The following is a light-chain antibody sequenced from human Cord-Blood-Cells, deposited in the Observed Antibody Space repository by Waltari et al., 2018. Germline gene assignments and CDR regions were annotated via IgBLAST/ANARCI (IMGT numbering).Light chain of an antibody. J-gene: IGKJ4*01. CDR3: QQSYSTPRT. V-gene: IGKV1-39*01. CDR1: QSISSY. CDR2: AAS. Sequence: DIQMTQSPSSLSASVVDRVTITSRASQSISSYLNWYQQKPGKAPKLLIYAASSLQSGVPSMFSGSGSGTDFTLTISSLQPEDFATYYCQQSYSTPRTFGGGTKVEIK.